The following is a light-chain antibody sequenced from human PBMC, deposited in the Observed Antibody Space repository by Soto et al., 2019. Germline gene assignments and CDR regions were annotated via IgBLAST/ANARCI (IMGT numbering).Light chain of an antibody. CDR2: AAS. V-gene: IGKV1-39*01. J-gene: IGKJ3*01. Sequence: DIQMTQSPSSLSASVGDRVTITCRASQSISSYFNWYQQKPGKAPKLLIYAASSLQSGVPSRFSGSGSGTDFTLTINSLQPEDFATYYCQQSYSTPFTFGPGTKVDIK. CDR1: QSISSY. CDR3: QQSYSTPFT.